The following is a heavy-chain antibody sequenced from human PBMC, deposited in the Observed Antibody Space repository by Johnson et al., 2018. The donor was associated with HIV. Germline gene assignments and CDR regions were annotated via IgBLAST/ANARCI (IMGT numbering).Heavy chain of an antibody. J-gene: IGHJ3*02. Sequence: VQLVESGGGLVQPGWSLRLSCAASGFTFSSNYMSWIRQAPGKGLEWVSDIYSGGSTYYADSVKGGFFISKDNSKNTLYLQMNSLKAEDTTVYYWARSQVAATTEGAFDIWGQGTMVTVSS. CDR3: ARSQVAATTEGAFDI. CDR2: IYSGGST. V-gene: IGHV3-66*01. D-gene: IGHD2-15*01. CDR1: GFTFSSNY.